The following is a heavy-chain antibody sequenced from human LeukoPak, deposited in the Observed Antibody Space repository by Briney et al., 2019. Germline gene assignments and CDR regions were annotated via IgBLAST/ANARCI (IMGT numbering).Heavy chain of an antibody. Sequence: PSETLSLTCAVSGGSVISTTSYWGWIRQPPGKGLEWIGSVYYSGSTYYNPSLESRVTISVDTSKNQFSLKLSSVTAADTAVYYCARWITHTTRRFDYWGQGTLVTVSS. V-gene: IGHV4-39*01. D-gene: IGHD1-14*01. J-gene: IGHJ4*02. CDR2: VYYSGST. CDR1: GGSVISTTSY. CDR3: ARWITHTTRRFDY.